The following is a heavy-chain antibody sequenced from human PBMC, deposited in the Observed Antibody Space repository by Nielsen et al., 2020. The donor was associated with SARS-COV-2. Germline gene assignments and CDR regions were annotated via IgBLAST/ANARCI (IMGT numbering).Heavy chain of an antibody. D-gene: IGHD6-6*01. CDR3: ARVDAFSSSAPRFYFDY. CDR1: GGSISSGGYY. V-gene: IGHV4-31*03. Sequence: TLSLTCTVSGGSISSGGYYWSWIRQHPGKGLEWIGYIYYSGSSYYNPSLKSRVTIPVDTSKNQFSLKLSSVTAADTAVYYCARVDAFSSSAPRFYFDYWGQGTLVTVSS. CDR2: IYYSGSS. J-gene: IGHJ4*02.